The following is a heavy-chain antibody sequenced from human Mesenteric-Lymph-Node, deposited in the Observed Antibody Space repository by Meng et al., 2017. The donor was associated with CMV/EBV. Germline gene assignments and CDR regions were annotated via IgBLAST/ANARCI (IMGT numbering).Heavy chain of an antibody. J-gene: IGHJ4*02. D-gene: IGHD3-3*01. CDR1: RFTFSSYW. Sequence: GESLKISCAASRFTFSSYWMNWVRQAPGKGLEWVANIKQDGSEKYYVDSVKGRFTISRDNAKNSLYLQMNSLRAEDTAVYYCAKPFWSGYYYFDYWGQGTLVTVSS. CDR3: AKPFWSGYYYFDY. V-gene: IGHV3-7*01. CDR2: IKQDGSEK.